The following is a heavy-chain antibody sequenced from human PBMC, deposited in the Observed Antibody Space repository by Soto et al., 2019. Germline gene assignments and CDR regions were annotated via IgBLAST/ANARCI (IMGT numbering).Heavy chain of an antibody. V-gene: IGHV1-18*01. CDR3: ARDRLRYFDLEGPALGWFDP. CDR2: ISAYNGNT. CDR1: GYTFTSYG. D-gene: IGHD3-9*01. Sequence: ASVKVSCKASGYTFTSYGISWVRQAPGQGLEWMGWISAYNGNTNYAQKLQGRVTMTTDTSTSTAYMELRSLRSDDTAVYYCARDRLRYFDLEGPALGWFDPWGQGTLVTVSS. J-gene: IGHJ5*02.